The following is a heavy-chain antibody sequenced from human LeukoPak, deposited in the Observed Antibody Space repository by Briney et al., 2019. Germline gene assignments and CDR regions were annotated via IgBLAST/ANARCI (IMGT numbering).Heavy chain of an antibody. J-gene: IGHJ5*02. Sequence: PSETLSLTCGVDGGSFSRYYWSWIRQPPGKGLEWIGEINHSGTTNYNPSLKSRVTILVDTSKDQFSLKVSSVTAADTAVYYCARKNPRTNIVGAVPRNSFDPWGQGTLVTVSS. CDR3: ARKNPRTNIVGAVPRNSFDP. V-gene: IGHV4-34*01. CDR2: INHSGTT. CDR1: GGSFSRYY. D-gene: IGHD1-26*01.